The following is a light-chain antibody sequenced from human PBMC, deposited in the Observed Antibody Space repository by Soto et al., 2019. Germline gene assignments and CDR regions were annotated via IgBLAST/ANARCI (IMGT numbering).Light chain of an antibody. CDR2: EVS. Sequence: QSALTQPASVSGSPGQSITISCTGTSSDVGGYNHVSWYQQHPGKAPKLMIYEVSRRPSGVSNRCSGSKSGNTASLTISGLQAEDEADYYCTSYTSSSTLYVFGSGTKVTVL. V-gene: IGLV2-14*01. CDR3: TSYTSSSTLYV. J-gene: IGLJ1*01. CDR1: SSDVGGYNH.